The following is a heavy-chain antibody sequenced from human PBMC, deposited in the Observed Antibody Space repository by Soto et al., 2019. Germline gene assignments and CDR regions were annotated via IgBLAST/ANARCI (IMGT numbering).Heavy chain of an antibody. J-gene: IGHJ4*02. CDR2: ISGSGGST. V-gene: IGHV3-23*01. CDR1: GFTFSIFA. CDR3: EKEVSLGSTVDLGY. Sequence: EVPLLESGGDLVQPGGSLRLSCAASGFTFSIFAMSWVRQSPGKGLEWVSTISGSGGSTYYADAVKGRFTISRDNSMDTLYLQMKSLRVEDTAIYYCEKEVSLGSTVDLGYWGQGTLVTVSS. D-gene: IGHD7-27*01.